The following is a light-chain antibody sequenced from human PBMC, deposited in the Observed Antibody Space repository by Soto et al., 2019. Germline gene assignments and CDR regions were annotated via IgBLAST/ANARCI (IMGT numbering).Light chain of an antibody. CDR3: QQKSRLPRT. Sequence: QMTQSPSSLSASVGDRVTITCRASQSISTYLNWYQHKPGKAPKVLINGASRLHTGVPSRFSGSGSGTDFTLTISRLQPEDFATYFCQQKSRLPRTVGQGTKVDI. CDR2: GAS. V-gene: IGKV1-39*01. CDR1: QSISTY. J-gene: IGKJ1*01.